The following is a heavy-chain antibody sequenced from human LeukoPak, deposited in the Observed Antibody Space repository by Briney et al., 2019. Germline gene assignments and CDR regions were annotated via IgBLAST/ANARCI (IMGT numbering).Heavy chain of an antibody. J-gene: IGHJ4*02. CDR2: IYYSGST. D-gene: IGHD2-15*01. CDR3: ARGIVVAGPLDY. V-gene: IGHV4-59*01. CDR1: GGSISSIY. Sequence: SSETLSLTCIVSGGSISSIYWSWIRQPPGKGLEWIGYIYYSGSTNSNPSLKSRVTMSVDTSKNQVSLRLSSVTTADTAVYYCARGIVVAGPLDYWGQGALVTVSS.